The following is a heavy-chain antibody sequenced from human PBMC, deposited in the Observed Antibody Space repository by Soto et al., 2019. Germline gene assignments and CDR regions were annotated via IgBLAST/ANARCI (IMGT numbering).Heavy chain of an antibody. CDR1: GASIAGSSY. D-gene: IGHD2-8*02. CDR3: ARGMTPPGAPAWYYFDS. Sequence: SETLSLTCSVSGASIAGSSYWSWIRQPAGKGLEWIGRFSRSGTTNYSPSLRSRVTMSADVSKNQFSLRLTSVTAADTALYYCARGMTPPGAPAWYYFDSWGQGTLVTVSS. CDR2: FSRSGTT. J-gene: IGHJ4*02. V-gene: IGHV4-4*07.